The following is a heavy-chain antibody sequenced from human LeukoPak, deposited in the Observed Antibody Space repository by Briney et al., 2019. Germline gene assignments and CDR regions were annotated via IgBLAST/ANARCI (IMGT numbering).Heavy chain of an antibody. V-gene: IGHV3-23*01. D-gene: IGHD3-22*01. Sequence: GGSLRLSCAASGFIFSSDDMTWVRQAPGKGLEWVSGISASGGGTWYADPVRGRFTVTRDNSKNTLYLQMNNLRAEDTAMYYCVKGFSANWLKWGQGALVTVSS. CDR1: GFIFSSDD. CDR3: VKGFSANWLK. J-gene: IGHJ4*02. CDR2: ISASGGGT.